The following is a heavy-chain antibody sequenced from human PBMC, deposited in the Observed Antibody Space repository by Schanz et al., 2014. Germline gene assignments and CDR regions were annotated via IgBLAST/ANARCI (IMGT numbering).Heavy chain of an antibody. CDR3: ARDGVDAAAGGNY. CDR1: GYTFTGYY. CDR2: INPNSGST. Sequence: QVQLVQSGAEMKKPGASVKVSCKASGYTFTGYYMHWVRQAPGQGLEWMGWINPNSGSTTYAQKFQGRVTMTRDTSTSTVYMELSSLRSEDTAVYYCARDGVDAAAGGNYWGQGTLVTVSS. V-gene: IGHV1-2*02. D-gene: IGHD6-13*01. J-gene: IGHJ4*02.